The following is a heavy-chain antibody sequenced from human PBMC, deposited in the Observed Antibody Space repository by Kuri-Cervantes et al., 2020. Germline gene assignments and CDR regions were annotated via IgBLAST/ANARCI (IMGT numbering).Heavy chain of an antibody. V-gene: IGHV4-30-2*01. Sequence: SETLSLTCAVSGGSISSGGYSWSWIRQPPGKGLEWIGYIYHSGSTYYNPSLKSRVTISVDRSKNQFSLKLSSVTAADTAVYYCARDLLPYYWGQGTLVTVSS. CDR2: IYHSGST. CDR3: ARDLLPYY. J-gene: IGHJ4*02. D-gene: IGHD1-26*01. CDR1: GGSISSGGYS.